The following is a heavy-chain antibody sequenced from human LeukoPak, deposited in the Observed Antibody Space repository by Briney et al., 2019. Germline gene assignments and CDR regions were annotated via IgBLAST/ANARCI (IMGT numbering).Heavy chain of an antibody. CDR2: IYPGDSDT. D-gene: IGHD5-18*01. CDR1: GYSFTSYW. CDR3: ARSGRWAGYSYTGDY. Sequence: GESLKISCKGSGYSFTSYWIGWVRRMPGKGLEWMGIIYPGDSDTRYSPSFQGQVTISADKSISTAYLQWSSLKASDTAMYYCARSGRWAGYSYTGDYWGQGTLVTVSS. V-gene: IGHV5-51*01. J-gene: IGHJ4*02.